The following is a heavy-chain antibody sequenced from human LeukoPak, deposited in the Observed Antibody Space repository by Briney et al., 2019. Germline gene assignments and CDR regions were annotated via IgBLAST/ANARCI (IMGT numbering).Heavy chain of an antibody. CDR2: IYYSGST. Sequence: PSQTLSLTCTVSGDSISSGGYYWSWIRQNPGKGLEWIGYIYYSGSTYYNPSLKSRVTISVDTSKNQFSLKLSSVTAADTAVYYCARSYYYGSGSYSMDVWGQGTTVTVSS. V-gene: IGHV4-31*03. D-gene: IGHD3-10*01. J-gene: IGHJ6*02. CDR3: ARSYYYGSGSYSMDV. CDR1: GDSISSGGYY.